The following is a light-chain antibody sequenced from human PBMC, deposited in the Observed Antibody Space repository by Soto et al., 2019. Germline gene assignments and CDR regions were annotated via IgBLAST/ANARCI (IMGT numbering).Light chain of an antibody. CDR2: GAS. J-gene: IGKJ2*01. V-gene: IGKV3-15*01. Sequence: EIVMTQSPATLSVSPGERATLSCRASQSIRNNLIWYQQKSGQAPRLLIYGASTRATGIPARFSGSGSGTEFTLTISSLQSEDFAVYYCQRYDNWPPYTFGQGTKVDIK. CDR3: QRYDNWPPYT. CDR1: QSIRNN.